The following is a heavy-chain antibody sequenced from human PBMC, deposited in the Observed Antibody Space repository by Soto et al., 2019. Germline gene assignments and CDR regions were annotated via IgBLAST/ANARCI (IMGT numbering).Heavy chain of an antibody. CDR3: ARSSPFDP. CDR1: GCTFSSYA. Sequence: AVRISGAGSGCTFSSYAMSWVRQAPGKGLEWVSAISGSGGSTYYADSVKGRFTISRDNSKNTLYLQMNSLRAEDTAVYYCARSSPFDPWGQGTLVTVSS. J-gene: IGHJ5*02. V-gene: IGHV3-23*01. D-gene: IGHD6-6*01. CDR2: ISGSGGST.